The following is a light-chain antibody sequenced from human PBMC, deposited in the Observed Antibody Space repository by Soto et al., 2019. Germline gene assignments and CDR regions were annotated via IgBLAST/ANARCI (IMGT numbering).Light chain of an antibody. Sequence: DIQLTQSPSSLSASVGDRVTITCRASQTMSIYLNWYQQRPGTAPKLLIYAASSLQNWVPARFSGSGSGTEFSLTVTRLHPEDFSTYFCQQTYSARWTFGKGTKVGI. V-gene: IGKV1-39*01. J-gene: IGKJ1*01. CDR2: AAS. CDR1: QTMSIY. CDR3: QQTYSARWT.